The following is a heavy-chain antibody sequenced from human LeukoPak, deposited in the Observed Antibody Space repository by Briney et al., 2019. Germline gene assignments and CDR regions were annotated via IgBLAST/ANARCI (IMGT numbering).Heavy chain of an antibody. CDR1: GFTASNNY. V-gene: IGHV3-53*01. Sequence: GGSLRLSCVASGFTASNNYMSWVRQAPGKGLEWVSVIYSGGTTYYADSVKGRFTISRDNSNNTLYLQMNSLRVEDTAVYYCARAPPEKCSGGSCYSLDYWGQGTLVTVSS. CDR2: IYSGGTT. CDR3: ARAPPEKCSGGSCYSLDY. J-gene: IGHJ4*02. D-gene: IGHD2-15*01.